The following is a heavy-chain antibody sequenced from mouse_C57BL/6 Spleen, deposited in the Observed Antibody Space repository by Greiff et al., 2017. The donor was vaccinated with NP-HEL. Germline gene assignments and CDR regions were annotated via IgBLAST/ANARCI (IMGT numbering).Heavy chain of an antibody. Sequence: QVQLQQPGAELVKPGASVKMSCKASGYTFTSYWITWVKQRPGQGLEWIGDIYPGSGSTNYNEKFKSKATLTVDTSSSTAYMQLSSLTSEDSAVYYCARDGNYVNAMDYWGQGTSVTVSS. CDR1: GYTFTSYW. CDR3: ARDGNYVNAMDY. V-gene: IGHV1-55*01. D-gene: IGHD2-1*01. J-gene: IGHJ4*01. CDR2: IYPGSGST.